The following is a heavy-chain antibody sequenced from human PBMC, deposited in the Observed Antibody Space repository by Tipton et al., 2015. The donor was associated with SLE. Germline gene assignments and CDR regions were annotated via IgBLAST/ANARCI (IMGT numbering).Heavy chain of an antibody. CDR1: GFTFSSYA. CDR3: ATGVGQQWLANCFDY. J-gene: IGHJ4*02. V-gene: IGHV3-30-3*01. D-gene: IGHD6-19*01. CDR2: ISYDGSNK. Sequence: QLVQSGGGVVQPGRSLRLSCAASGFTFSSYAMHWVRQAPGKGLEWVAVISYDGSNKYYADSVKGRFTISRDNSKNTLYLQMNSLRAEDTAVYYCATGVGQQWLANCFDYWGQGTLVTVSS.